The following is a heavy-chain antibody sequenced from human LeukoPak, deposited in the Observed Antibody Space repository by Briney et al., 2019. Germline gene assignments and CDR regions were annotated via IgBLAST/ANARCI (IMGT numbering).Heavy chain of an antibody. CDR1: GYTFTSYY. CDR3: ARGRIAVAGTSYYFDY. D-gene: IGHD6-19*01. CDR2: IIPIFGTA. V-gene: IGHV1-69*13. Sequence: SVKVSCKASGYTFTSYYMHWVRQAPGQGLEWMGGIIPIFGTANYAQKFQGRVTITADESTSTAYMELSSLRSEDTAVYYCARGRIAVAGTSYYFDYWGQGTLVTVSS. J-gene: IGHJ4*02.